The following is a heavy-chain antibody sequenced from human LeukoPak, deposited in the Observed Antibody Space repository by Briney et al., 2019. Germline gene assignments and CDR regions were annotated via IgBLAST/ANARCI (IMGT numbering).Heavy chain of an antibody. J-gene: IGHJ4*02. CDR2: IYTSGST. Sequence: SETLSLTCTVSGGSISSGSYCWSWLRQPAGKGLEWIGRIYTSGSTNYNPALKTRVTISVDTSKNQFSLKLSSVTAADTAVYYCARYVDIVSYFDYWGQGTLVTVSS. D-gene: IGHD5/OR15-5a*01. CDR3: ARYVDIVSYFDY. CDR1: GGSISSGSYC. V-gene: IGHV4-61*02.